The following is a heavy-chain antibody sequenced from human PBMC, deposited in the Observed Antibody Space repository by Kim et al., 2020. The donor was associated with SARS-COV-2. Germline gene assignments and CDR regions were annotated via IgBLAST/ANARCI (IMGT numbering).Heavy chain of an antibody. Sequence: GGSLRLSCAASGFTFSSYAMNWVRQAPGKGLEWVSRISVSGENTYYADSVKGRFTISRANSKNMLYLQMNSLRADDTAVYYCAQGGGVIRRSFDYWGQGTLVTVSS. CDR1: GFTFSSYA. J-gene: IGHJ4*02. V-gene: IGHV3-23*01. CDR3: AQGGGVIRRSFDY. CDR2: ISVSGENT. D-gene: IGHD3-10*01.